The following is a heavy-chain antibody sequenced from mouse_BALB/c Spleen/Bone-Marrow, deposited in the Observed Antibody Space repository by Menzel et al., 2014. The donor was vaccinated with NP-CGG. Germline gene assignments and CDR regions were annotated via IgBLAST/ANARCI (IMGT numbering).Heavy chain of an antibody. CDR1: GYTFTDYA. CDR3: ARSGYGYDWFAY. D-gene: IGHD2-2*01. J-gene: IGHJ3*01. CDR2: ISTYSGNT. V-gene: IGHV1-67*01. Sequence: VKLVESGPELVRPGVSVKISCKGSGYTFTDYAMHWVKQRHAKSLEWIGVISTYSGNTNYNQKFKGKATMTVDKSSSRAYMELARLTSEDSAIYYCARSGYGYDWFAYWGQGTLVTVSA.